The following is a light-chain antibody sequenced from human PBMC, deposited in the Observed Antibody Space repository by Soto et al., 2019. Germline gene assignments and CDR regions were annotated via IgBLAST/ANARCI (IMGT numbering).Light chain of an antibody. J-gene: IGKJ4*01. CDR3: QQYYTSPLT. CDR1: QSVLYSSNNKNY. Sequence: DIVMTQSPDSLAVSLGERATINCKSSQSVLYSSNNKNYLAWYQQKPGQPPKLLIYWASTRESGVPDRFSGSGSGTDFTLTIAGLQAEDVALYYCQQYYTSPLTFGGGTKVDNK. CDR2: WAS. V-gene: IGKV4-1*01.